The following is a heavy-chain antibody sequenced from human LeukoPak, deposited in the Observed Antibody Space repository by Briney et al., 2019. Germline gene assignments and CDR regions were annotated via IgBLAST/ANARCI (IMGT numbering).Heavy chain of an antibody. CDR3: ARGFPPQYYYDSSGGGHYYYYYGMDV. V-gene: IGHV4-61*08. Sequence: KTSETLSLTCAVSGGSISSGGYSWSWIRQPPGKGLEWIGYIYYSGGTNYNPSLKSRVTISVDTSKNQFSLKLSSVTAADTAVYYCARGFPPQYYYDSSGGGHYYYYYGMDVWGQGTTVTVSS. CDR2: IYYSGGT. D-gene: IGHD3-22*01. CDR1: GGSISSGGYS. J-gene: IGHJ6*02.